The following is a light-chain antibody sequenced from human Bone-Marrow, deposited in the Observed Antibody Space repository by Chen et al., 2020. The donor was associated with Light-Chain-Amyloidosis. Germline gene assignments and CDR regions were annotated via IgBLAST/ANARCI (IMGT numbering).Light chain of an antibody. Sequence: AIHMTQSPSSLSASVGDRVTITCRASEDIRNELGWYQQKPGKAPKLLIYGASNLQGGVPSRFSGSGYGTDFTLTIISLQPEDFATYFCLQDNDYPRTFGQGTRVEVK. J-gene: IGKJ1*01. CDR2: GAS. CDR1: EDIRNE. V-gene: IGKV1-6*01. CDR3: LQDNDYPRT.